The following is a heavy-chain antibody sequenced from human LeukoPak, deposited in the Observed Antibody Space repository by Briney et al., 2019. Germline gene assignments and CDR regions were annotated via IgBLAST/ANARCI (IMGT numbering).Heavy chain of an antibody. V-gene: IGHV3-7*02. CDR2: IKQDGSEK. CDR3: VGLGENY. D-gene: IGHD3-10*01. J-gene: IGHJ4*02. CDR1: GFTFNNYG. Sequence: PGGSLRLSCAASGFTFNNYGMSWARQASGKGLEWVANIKQDGSEKYYVDSVKGRFTISRDNAKNSLYLQMNSLRAEDTAVYYCVGLGENYWGQGTLVTVSS.